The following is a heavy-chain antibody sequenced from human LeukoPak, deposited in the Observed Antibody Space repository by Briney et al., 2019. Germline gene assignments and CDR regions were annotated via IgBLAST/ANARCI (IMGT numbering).Heavy chain of an antibody. CDR2: IYYSGST. J-gene: IGHJ3*02. Sequence: SETLSLTCTVSGGSISSSSYYWGWIRQPPGKGLEWIGSIYYSGSTYYNPSLKSRVTISVDTSKNQFSLKLSSVTAADTAVYYCAGHLVTRDAFDIWGQGTMVTVSS. CDR1: GGSISSSSYY. CDR3: AGHLVTRDAFDI. D-gene: IGHD4-23*01. V-gene: IGHV4-39*01.